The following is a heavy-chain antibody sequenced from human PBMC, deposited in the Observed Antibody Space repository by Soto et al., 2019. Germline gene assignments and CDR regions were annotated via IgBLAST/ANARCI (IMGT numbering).Heavy chain of an antibody. CDR1: DGSISSSSYY. CDR2: IYYSGST. D-gene: IGHD5-12*01. CDR3: AGTDSGYDQKFDY. J-gene: IGHJ4*02. V-gene: IGHV4-39*01. Sequence: QLQLQESGPGLVKPSETLSLTCTVSDGSISSSSYYWGWIRQPPGKGLEWIGSIYYSGSTYYNPSLKSRVTISVDTSKNQFSLKLSSVTAADTAVYYFAGTDSGYDQKFDYWGQGTLVTVSS.